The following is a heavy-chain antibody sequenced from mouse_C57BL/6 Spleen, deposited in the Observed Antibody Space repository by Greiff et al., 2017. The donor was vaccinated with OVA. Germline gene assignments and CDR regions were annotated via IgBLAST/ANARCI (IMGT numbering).Heavy chain of an antibody. V-gene: IGHV5-9-1*02. D-gene: IGHD2-1*01. Sequence: EVKLVESGEGLVKPGGSLKLSCAASGFTFSSYAMSWVRQTPEKRLEWVAYISSGGDYIYYADTVKGRFTISRDNARNTLYLQMSSLKSEDTAMYYCTRGSTMVSFDYWGQGTTLTVSS. CDR2: ISSGGDYI. J-gene: IGHJ2*01. CDR3: TRGSTMVSFDY. CDR1: GFTFSSYA.